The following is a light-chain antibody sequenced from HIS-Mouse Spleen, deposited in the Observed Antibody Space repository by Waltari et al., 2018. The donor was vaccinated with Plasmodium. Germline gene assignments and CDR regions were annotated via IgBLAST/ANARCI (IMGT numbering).Light chain of an antibody. Sequence: DIVMTQSPDSLAVSLGEGATSNCNSSQSVLYSSNNKNYLAWYQQKPGQPPKLLIYWASTRESGVPDRFSGSGSGTDFTLTISSLQAEDVAVYYCQQYYSTPYTFGQGTKLEIK. CDR3: QQYYSTPYT. CDR2: WAS. V-gene: IGKV4-1*01. CDR1: QSVLYSSNNKNY. J-gene: IGKJ2*01.